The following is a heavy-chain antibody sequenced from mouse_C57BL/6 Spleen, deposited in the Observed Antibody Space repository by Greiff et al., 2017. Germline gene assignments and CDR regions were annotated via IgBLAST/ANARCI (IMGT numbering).Heavy chain of an antibody. V-gene: IGHV1-52*01. CDR1: GYTFTSYW. CDR3: ARLRITTDWYFDV. Sequence: VQLQQPGAELVRPGSSVKLSCKASGYTFTSYWMHWVKQRPIQGLEWIGNIDPSDSETHYNQKFKGKATLTADKSSSTAYMQLRSLTSEDSAVYYCARLRITTDWYFDVWGTETTVTVSS. CDR2: IDPSDSET. D-gene: IGHD2-4*01. J-gene: IGHJ1*03.